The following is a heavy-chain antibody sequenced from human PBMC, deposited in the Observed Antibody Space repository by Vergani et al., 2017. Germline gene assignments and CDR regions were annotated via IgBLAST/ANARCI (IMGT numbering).Heavy chain of an antibody. CDR3: ARSRVTTPFDAFDI. D-gene: IGHD4-17*01. Sequence: QVQLVESGGGVVQPGRSLRLSCAAPGFTFSSYGMHWVPQAPGKGLEWVAVIWYDGSNKYYADSVKGRFTISRDNSKNTLYLQMNSLRAEDTAVYYCARSRVTTPFDAFDIWGQGTMVTVSS. V-gene: IGHV3-33*01. J-gene: IGHJ3*02. CDR2: IWYDGSNK. CDR1: GFTFSSYG.